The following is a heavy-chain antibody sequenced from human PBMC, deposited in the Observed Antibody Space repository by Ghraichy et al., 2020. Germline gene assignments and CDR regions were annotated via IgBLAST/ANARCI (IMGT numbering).Heavy chain of an antibody. CDR1: GFIFNTYA. CDR3: ARSDTDYSGYYFDH. CDR2: ITKSGDST. D-gene: IGHD2-15*01. Sequence: GSLRLSCATSGFIFNTYAMSWVRQAPGKGLQWVSSITKSGDSTFYADSVKGRFTMSRDESQNTLFLQMNGLRAEDTAIYYCARSDTDYSGYYFDHWCQGSLVAVSS. J-gene: IGHJ4*02. V-gene: IGHV3-23*01.